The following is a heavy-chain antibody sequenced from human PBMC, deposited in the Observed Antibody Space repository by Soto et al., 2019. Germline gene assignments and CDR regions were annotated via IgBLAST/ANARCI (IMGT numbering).Heavy chain of an antibody. CDR2: ISAYNGNT. Sequence: GASVKVSCKASGYTFTSYGISWVRQAPGQGLEWMGWISAYNGNTNYAQKLQGRVTMTTDTSTSTAYMELRSLRSDDTAVYYCARASDYGDYDSSPNFDYWGQGTLVTVSS. CDR3: ARASDYGDYDSSPNFDY. J-gene: IGHJ4*02. D-gene: IGHD4-17*01. V-gene: IGHV1-18*01. CDR1: GYTFTSYG.